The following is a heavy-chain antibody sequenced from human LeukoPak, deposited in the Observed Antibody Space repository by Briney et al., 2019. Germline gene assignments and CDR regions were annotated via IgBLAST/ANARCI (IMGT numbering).Heavy chain of an antibody. V-gene: IGHV4-59*12. Sequence: SETLSLTCTVSGGSISSYYWSWIRQPPGKGLEWIGYIYYSGSTNYNPSLKSRVTISVDTSKNQFSLKLSSVTAADTAVYYCARAEGGKDIVVVRRFDPWGQGTLVTVSS. D-gene: IGHD2-15*01. CDR2: IYYSGST. J-gene: IGHJ5*02. CDR1: GGSISSYY. CDR3: ARAEGGKDIVVVRRFDP.